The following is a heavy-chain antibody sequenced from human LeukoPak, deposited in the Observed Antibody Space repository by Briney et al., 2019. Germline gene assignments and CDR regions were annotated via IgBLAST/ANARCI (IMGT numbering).Heavy chain of an antibody. Sequence: SETLSLTCAVYGGSFSGYYWSWIRQPPGKGLEWIGEINHSGSTNYNPPLTSPVTISLDTSKTHFSLKLSSVTAADTAVYYCARASIAVAYWFDPWGQGTLVTVSS. CDR2: INHSGST. D-gene: IGHD6-19*01. CDR3: ARASIAVAYWFDP. J-gene: IGHJ5*02. V-gene: IGHV4-34*01. CDR1: GGSFSGYY.